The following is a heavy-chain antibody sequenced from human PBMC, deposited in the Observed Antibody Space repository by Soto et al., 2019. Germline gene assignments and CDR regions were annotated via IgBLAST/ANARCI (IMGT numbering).Heavy chain of an antibody. CDR2: IIPIFGTA. CDR1: GGTFSSYA. CDR3: AIYHGWRGGGPPDY. D-gene: IGHD3-16*01. Sequence: QVQLVQSGAEVKKPGSSVKVSCKASGGTFSSYAISWVRQAPGQGLEWMGGIIPIFGTANYAQKFQGRVTITADESTGTAYMALSSLRTEDTAVYYCAIYHGWRGGGPPDYWGQGTLVTVSS. V-gene: IGHV1-69*12. J-gene: IGHJ4*02.